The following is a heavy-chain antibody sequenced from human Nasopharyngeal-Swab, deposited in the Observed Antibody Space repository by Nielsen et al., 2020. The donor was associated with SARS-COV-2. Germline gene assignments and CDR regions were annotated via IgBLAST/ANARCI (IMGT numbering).Heavy chain of an antibody. J-gene: IGHJ4*02. CDR2: INWNSGRK. CDR3: VAWEMTTL. CDR1: GFTFDDYT. Sequence: SLKISCAASGFTFDDYTMHWVRQAPGEGLEWVSGINWNSGRKGYADSVKGRFTISRDNAKNSLYLQMNSLRVEDTAVYYCVAWEMTTLWGQGTLVTVSS. V-gene: IGHV3-9*01. D-gene: IGHD5-24*01.